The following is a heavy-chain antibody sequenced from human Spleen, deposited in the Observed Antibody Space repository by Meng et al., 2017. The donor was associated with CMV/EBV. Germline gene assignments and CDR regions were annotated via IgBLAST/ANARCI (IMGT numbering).Heavy chain of an antibody. V-gene: IGHV5-51*01. D-gene: IGHD5-18*01. CDR1: GYTFTTHW. Sequence: GESLKISCKGSGYTFTTHWIGWVRQMPGKGLEWMGIIYPGDSDTTYSPSFQGQVTISADRSVNTAYLFWTSLKTSDTGIYYCADLDTGSPTWGPGTLVTVSS. CDR3: ADLDTGSPT. J-gene: IGHJ1*01. CDR2: IYPGDSDT.